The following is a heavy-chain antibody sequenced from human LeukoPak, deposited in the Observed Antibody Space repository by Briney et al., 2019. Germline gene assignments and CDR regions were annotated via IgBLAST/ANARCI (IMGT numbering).Heavy chain of an antibody. D-gene: IGHD6-6*01. CDR1: GFTFSSYG. Sequence: GGSLRLSCAASGFTFSSYGMHWVRQTPGKGLEWVAFIRYDGTNKFYADSVKGRFTISRDNSKSTLYLQMNSLRGDDTAVYYCVKVRAARPTTYYYMDVWGKGTTVTVSS. CDR3: VKVRAARPTTYYYMDV. J-gene: IGHJ6*03. CDR2: IRYDGTNK. V-gene: IGHV3-30*02.